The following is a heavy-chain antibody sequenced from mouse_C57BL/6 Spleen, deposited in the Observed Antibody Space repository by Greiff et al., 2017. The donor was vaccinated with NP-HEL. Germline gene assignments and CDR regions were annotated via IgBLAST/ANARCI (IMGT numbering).Heavy chain of an antibody. CDR2: IDPSDSYT. Sequence: QVQLQQSGAELVMPGASVKLSCKASGYTFTSYWMHWVKQRPGQGLEWIGEIDPSDSYTNYNQKFKGKSTLTVDKSSSTAYMQLSSLTSEDSAVYYCARRLHYYAMDYWGQGTSVTVSS. CDR1: GYTFTSYW. D-gene: IGHD1-2*01. CDR3: ARRLHYYAMDY. J-gene: IGHJ4*01. V-gene: IGHV1-69*01.